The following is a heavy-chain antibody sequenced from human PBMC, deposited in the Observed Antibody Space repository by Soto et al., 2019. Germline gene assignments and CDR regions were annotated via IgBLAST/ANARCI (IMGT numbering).Heavy chain of an antibody. J-gene: IGHJ4*02. CDR1: GYTFTSYA. CDR3: ARTYYYDSSGYYYAEALGY. D-gene: IGHD3-22*01. CDR2: INAGNGNT. V-gene: IGHV1-3*01. Sequence: ASVKVSCKASGYTFTSYAMHWVRQAPGQRLEWMGWINAGNGNTKYSQKFQGRVTITRDTSASTAYMELSSPRSEDTAVYYCARTYYYDSSGYYYAEALGYWGQGTLVTVSS.